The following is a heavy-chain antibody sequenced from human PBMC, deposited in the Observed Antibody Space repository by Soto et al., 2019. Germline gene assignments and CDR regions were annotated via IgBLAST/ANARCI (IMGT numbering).Heavy chain of an antibody. V-gene: IGHV3-30*13. CDR2: ISPNGRDK. D-gene: IGHD2-21*01. CDR3: ASDDQHGSNCYLAY. CDR1: GFNFNTYF. Sequence: QVQLVQSGGGVVQPGRSLRLSCAASGFNFNTYFMHWVRQAPCKGLEWVEMISPNGRDKEYADSVKGSFTTSRDNSNNRMYLQMDSLRPEDSAVYYCASDDQHGSNCYLAYWGQGALVTVSS. J-gene: IGHJ4*02.